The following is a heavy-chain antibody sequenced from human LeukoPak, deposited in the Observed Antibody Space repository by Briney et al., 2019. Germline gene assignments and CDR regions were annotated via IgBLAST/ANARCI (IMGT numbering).Heavy chain of an antibody. V-gene: IGHV4-34*01. CDR2: INHSGNT. CDR3: ARFWSGVDYLDY. J-gene: IGHJ4*02. Sequence: SETLSLTCAVYGGSFSGYYWTWIRQPPGKGLEWIGEINHSGNTNYNPSLKSRVTISVDTSKNQFSLKLSPVTAADTAVYYCARFWSGVDYLDYWGQGTLVTVSS. CDR1: GGSFSGYY. D-gene: IGHD2-8*01.